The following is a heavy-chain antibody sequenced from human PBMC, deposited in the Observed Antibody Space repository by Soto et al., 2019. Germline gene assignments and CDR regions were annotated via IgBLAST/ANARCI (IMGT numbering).Heavy chain of an antibody. CDR2: ISYDGSNK. J-gene: IGHJ6*02. D-gene: IGHD5-12*01. CDR1: GFTFSSYG. CDR3: AKSHVDIVATIGKRDYYGMDV. Sequence: GGSLRLSCAASGFTFSSYGMHWVRQAPGKGLEWVAVISYDGSNKYYADSVKGRFTISRDNSKNTLYLQMNSLRAEDTAVYYCAKSHVDIVATIGKRDYYGMDVWGQGTTVTVSS. V-gene: IGHV3-30*18.